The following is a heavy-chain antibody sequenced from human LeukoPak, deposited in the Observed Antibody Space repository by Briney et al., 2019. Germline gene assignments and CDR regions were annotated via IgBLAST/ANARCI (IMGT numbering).Heavy chain of an antibody. J-gene: IGHJ4*02. CDR2: ISYDGSNK. Sequence: PGRSLRLSCAASGFTFSSYGMHWVRQAPGKGLEWVAVISYDGSNKYYADSVKGRFTISRDNSKNTLYLQMNSLRAEDTAVYYCAKDRNTVTLDYWGQGTLVTVSS. D-gene: IGHD4-17*01. CDR1: GFTFSSYG. CDR3: AKDRNTVTLDY. V-gene: IGHV3-30*18.